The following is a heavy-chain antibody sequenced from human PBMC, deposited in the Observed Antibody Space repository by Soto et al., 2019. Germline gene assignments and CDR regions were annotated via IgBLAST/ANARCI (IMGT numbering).Heavy chain of an antibody. Sequence: GASVKVSCKASGYTCTIYAMHWVLQAPGQRLEWMGWINAGNGNTKYSQKFQGRVTITRDTSASTAYMELSSLRSEDTAVYYCASRMLTDDFDYWGEATLVTVS. CDR3: ASRMLTDDFDY. V-gene: IGHV1-3*01. D-gene: IGHD2-15*01. J-gene: IGHJ4*02. CDR2: INAGNGNT. CDR1: GYTCTIYA.